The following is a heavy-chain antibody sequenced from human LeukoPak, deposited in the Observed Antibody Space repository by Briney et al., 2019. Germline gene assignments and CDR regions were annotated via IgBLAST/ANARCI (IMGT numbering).Heavy chain of an antibody. CDR2: IYTSGST. J-gene: IGHJ4*02. D-gene: IGHD3-10*01. CDR3: ARTLYYGSGTDYFDY. CDR1: GGSISSGSYY. V-gene: IGHV4-61*02. Sequence: PSQTLSLTCTVSGGSISSGSYYWSWIRQPAGKGLEWIGRIYTSGSTNYNPSLKSRVTISVDTSKNQFSLKLSSVTAADTAVYYCARTLYYGSGTDYFDYWGQGTLVTVSS.